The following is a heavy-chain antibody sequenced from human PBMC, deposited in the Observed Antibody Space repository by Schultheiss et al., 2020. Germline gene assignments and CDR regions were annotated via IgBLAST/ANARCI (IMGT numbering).Heavy chain of an antibody. J-gene: IGHJ6*02. CDR1: GFTFSSYG. CDR3: AKNWQDDISVYHFNDV. V-gene: IGHV3-30*02. Sequence: GGSLRLSCAASGFTFSSYGMHWVRQAPGKGLEWVAVIWYDGSNKYYADSVKGRFTISRDNSKNTAYLQMNSLRAEDTAVYYCAKNWQDDISVYHFNDVWGQGTRVTVSS. CDR2: IWYDGSNK. D-gene: IGHD3-22*01.